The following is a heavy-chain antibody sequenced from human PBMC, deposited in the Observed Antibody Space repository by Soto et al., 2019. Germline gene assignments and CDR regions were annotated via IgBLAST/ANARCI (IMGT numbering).Heavy chain of an antibody. CDR3: AKSLNIHGQNWFDA. J-gene: IGHJ5*02. CDR2: ISGSGGVT. CDR1: GFTFSSYA. Sequence: GGALRLSCAASGFTFSSYAVSWGRQAPGKGVEWVSNISGSGGVTYYAASVKGRFTIPRKNSKNTLYPKMYSLRAEDTAVYYCAKSLNIHGQNWFDAWGQGTLVTVSS. V-gene: IGHV3-23*01.